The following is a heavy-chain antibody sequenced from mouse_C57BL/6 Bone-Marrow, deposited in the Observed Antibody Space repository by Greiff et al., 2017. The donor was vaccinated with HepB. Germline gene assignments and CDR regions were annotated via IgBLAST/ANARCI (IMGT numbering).Heavy chain of an antibody. CDR3: SRDWAMITTSYYYAMDY. CDR2: IYPGDGDT. J-gene: IGHJ4*01. Sequence: VQLQQSGPELVKPGASVKISCKASGYAFSSSWMNWVKQRPGKGLEWIGRIYPGDGDTNYNGKFKGKATLTAYKSSSTAYMQRSSLTSEDSAVYFCSRDWAMITTSYYYAMDYWGQGTSVTVSS. CDR1: GYAFSSSW. V-gene: IGHV1-82*01. D-gene: IGHD2-4*01.